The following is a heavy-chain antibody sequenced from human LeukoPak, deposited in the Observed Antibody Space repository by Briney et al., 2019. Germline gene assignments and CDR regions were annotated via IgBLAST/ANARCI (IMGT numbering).Heavy chain of an antibody. CDR1: GGSISSGGYY. D-gene: IGHD3-10*01. CDR2: IYYSGST. J-gene: IGHJ4*02. V-gene: IGHV4-31*03. CDR3: ARLFGGALGELSDY. Sequence: SQTLSLTCTVSGGSISSGGYYWSWIRQHPGKGLEWIGYIYYSGSTYYNPSLKSRVTISVDTSKNQFSLKLSSVTAADTAVYYCARLFGGALGELSDYWGQGTLVTVSS.